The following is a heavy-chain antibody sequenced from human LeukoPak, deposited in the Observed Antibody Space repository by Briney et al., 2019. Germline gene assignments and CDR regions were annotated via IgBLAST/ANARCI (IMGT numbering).Heavy chain of an antibody. CDR2: IYCSGST. CDR3: ASIGTTVTTFDY. V-gene: IGHV4-59*01. CDR1: GGSISSYY. D-gene: IGHD4-17*01. Sequence: SETLSLTCTVSGGSISSYYWSWIRQPPGKGLEWIGYIYCSGSTNYNPSLKSRVTISVDTSKNQFSLKLSSVTAADTAVYYCASIGTTVTTFDYWGQGTLVTVSS. J-gene: IGHJ4*02.